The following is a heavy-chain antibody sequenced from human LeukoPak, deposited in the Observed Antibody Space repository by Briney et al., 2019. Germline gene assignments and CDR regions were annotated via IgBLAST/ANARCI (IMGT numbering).Heavy chain of an antibody. D-gene: IGHD3-10*01. J-gene: IGHJ4*02. CDR1: GFTFSSYW. Sequence: PGGSLRLSCAASGFTFSSYWMSWVRQAPGKGLEWVANIKQDESEKYYVDSVKGRFTISRDNAKNSLYLQMNSLRAEDTAVYYCARDYYGSGSYYNRGFDYWGQGTLVTVSS. CDR2: IKQDESEK. V-gene: IGHV3-7*03. CDR3: ARDYYGSGSYYNRGFDY.